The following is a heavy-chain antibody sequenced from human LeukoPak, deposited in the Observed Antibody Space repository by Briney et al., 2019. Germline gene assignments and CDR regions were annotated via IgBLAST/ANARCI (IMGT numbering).Heavy chain of an antibody. D-gene: IGHD3-9*01. V-gene: IGHV3-23*01. CDR3: AKVLGEPDISHVEIFDY. CDR2: ISGSGGNT. CDR1: GFTFSSYA. J-gene: IGHJ4*02. Sequence: LSGGSLRLSCAASGFTFSSYAMSWVRQAPGKGLEWVSAISGSGGNTYYADSVKGRFTISRDNSKNTLYLQMNSLRAEDTAVYYCAKVLGEPDISHVEIFDYWGQGTLVTVSS.